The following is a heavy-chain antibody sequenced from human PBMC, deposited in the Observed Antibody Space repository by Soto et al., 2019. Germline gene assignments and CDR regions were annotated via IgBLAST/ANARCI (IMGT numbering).Heavy chain of an antibody. V-gene: IGHV1-69*01. Sequence: QVQLVQSGAEVKKPGSSVKVSCKASGGSFRSFALNWVRQAPGQGLEWMGGIIPVSPTAHYAQNFQGRVAITADESTRTAYMELSSLRYEDTAVYFCARDAFGSGWFISWGQGTLVTVSS. J-gene: IGHJ5*02. CDR3: ARDAFGSGWFIS. CDR2: IIPVSPTA. D-gene: IGHD6-19*01. CDR1: GGSFRSFA.